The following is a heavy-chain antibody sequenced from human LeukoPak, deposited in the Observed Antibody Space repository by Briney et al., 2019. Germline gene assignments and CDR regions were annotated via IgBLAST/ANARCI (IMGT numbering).Heavy chain of an antibody. V-gene: IGHV3-20*04. CDR1: GFTFDDYG. D-gene: IGHD3-22*01. CDR3: ARAKTTYYYDSSSGY. CDR2: INWNGGST. J-gene: IGHJ4*02. Sequence: GGSLRLSCAASGFTFDDYGMSWVRQAPGKGLEWVSGINWNGGSTGYADSVKGRFTISRDNVKNSLYLQMNSLRVEDTAVYYCARAKTTYYYDSSSGYWGQGTLVTVSS.